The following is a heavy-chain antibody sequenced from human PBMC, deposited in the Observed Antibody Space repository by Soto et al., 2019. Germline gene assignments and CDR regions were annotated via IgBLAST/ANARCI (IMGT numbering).Heavy chain of an antibody. V-gene: IGHV1-2*02. CDR3: ARIGYYIDYDY. Sequence: ASVKVSCKASGYTFGTKYLHWVRQAPGQGLEWMGWVNPNTGGTRYAQKFKGRVTMTSDTSINTAYMDLSSLRSDDTAVYYCARIGYYIDYDYWGQGTLVTVSS. D-gene: IGHD3-22*01. J-gene: IGHJ4*02. CDR2: VNPNTGGT. CDR1: GYTFGTKY.